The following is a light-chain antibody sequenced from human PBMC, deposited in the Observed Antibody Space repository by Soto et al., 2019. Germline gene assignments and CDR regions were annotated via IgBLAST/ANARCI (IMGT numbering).Light chain of an antibody. CDR1: SSDVGGYNY. Sequence: QSVLTQPASVSWSPGQSITISCTGTSSDVGGYNYVSWYQHHPGKSPKLMIYDVTNRPSGVSNRFSGSKSGNTASLTISGLQAEDEADYYCSSYTSSNTVMFGGGTKLTVL. CDR2: DVT. CDR3: SSYTSSNTVM. V-gene: IGLV2-14*03. J-gene: IGLJ3*02.